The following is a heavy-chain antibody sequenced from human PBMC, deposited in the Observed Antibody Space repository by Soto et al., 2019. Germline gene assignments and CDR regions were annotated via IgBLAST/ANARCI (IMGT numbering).Heavy chain of an antibody. CDR3: AAGDCSGGACFSLDP. CDR2: ISDSGDTV. Sequence: HPGGSLRLSCVASGLPSTGFEMNWVRQAPGKGLEWVSYISDSGDTVYYADSVKGRFTISRDNAKNTLYLEMNSLRAEDSAVYYCAAGDCSGGACFSLDPWGQGTMVTVSS. D-gene: IGHD2-15*01. V-gene: IGHV3-48*03. CDR1: GLPSTGFE. J-gene: IGHJ5*02.